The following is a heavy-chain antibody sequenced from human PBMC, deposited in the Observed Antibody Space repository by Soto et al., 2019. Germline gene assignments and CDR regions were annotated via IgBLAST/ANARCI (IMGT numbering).Heavy chain of an antibody. Sequence: PGGSLRLSCGASGFIFDDYGMNWVRQTPDKGLEWVSSINCSGVGTVYADSVKGRFTISRDNSMNTLYLQMNSLRAEDTAIYYCAKDDCSGGSCYSGSNYWGQGTQVTVSS. D-gene: IGHD2-15*01. J-gene: IGHJ4*02. CDR2: INCSGVGT. V-gene: IGHV3-23*01. CDR3: AKDDCSGGSCYSGSNY. CDR1: GFIFDDYG.